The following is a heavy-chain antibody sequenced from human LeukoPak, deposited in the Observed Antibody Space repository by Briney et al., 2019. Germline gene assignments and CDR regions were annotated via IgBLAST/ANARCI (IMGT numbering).Heavy chain of an antibody. CDR1: GGTFSSYA. Sequence: ASVKVSCKASGGTFSSYAISWVRQAPGQGLEWMGGIIPIFGTANYAQKFQGRVTMTRDTSTSTVYMELSSLRSEDTAVYYCARASSGGRRIDYWGQGTLITVSS. J-gene: IGHJ4*02. V-gene: IGHV1-69*05. CDR2: IIPIFGTA. D-gene: IGHD2-15*01. CDR3: ARASSGGRRIDY.